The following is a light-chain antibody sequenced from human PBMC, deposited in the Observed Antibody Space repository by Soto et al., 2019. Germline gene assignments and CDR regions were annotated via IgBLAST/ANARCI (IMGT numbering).Light chain of an antibody. CDR1: SSNIESDS. Sequence: QSVLTQPPSASGAPGQRVTISCSGSSSNIESDSVSWYQQLPGTAPKLLIYNNNQRPSGVPDRFSGSKSGTSASLAISGLQSEDEADYYCAAWDDSLNGVVFGGGTKLTVL. V-gene: IGLV1-44*01. J-gene: IGLJ2*01. CDR2: NNN. CDR3: AAWDDSLNGVV.